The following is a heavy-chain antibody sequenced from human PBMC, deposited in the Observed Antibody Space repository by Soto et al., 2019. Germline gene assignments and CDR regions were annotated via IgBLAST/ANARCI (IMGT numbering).Heavy chain of an antibody. CDR3: ARDGTEYYGEYYDY. J-gene: IGHJ4*02. V-gene: IGHV3-11*01. CDR1: GFTFSDYY. Sequence: QVQLVESGGGLVKPGGSLRLSCATSGFTFSDYYMSWIRQAPGKGLEWVSYIGTRGNTKYYADSVRGRFTISRDNAKNSLYLQMNSVRADDTAVYYCARDGTEYYGEYYDYWGQGIPVTVSS. CDR2: IGTRGNTK. D-gene: IGHD4-17*01.